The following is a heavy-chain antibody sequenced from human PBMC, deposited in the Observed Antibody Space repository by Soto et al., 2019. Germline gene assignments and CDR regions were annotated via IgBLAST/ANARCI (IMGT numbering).Heavy chain of an antibody. J-gene: IGHJ6*02. CDR1: GFTFGDYA. V-gene: IGHV3-49*03. CDR3: TGPMSIAAAGRYYYYGMDV. CDR2: IRSKAYGGTT. Sequence: SLRLSCTASGFTFGDYAMSWFRQAPGKGLEWVGFIRSKAYGGTTEYAASVKGRFTISRDDSKSIAYLQMNSLKTEDTAVYYCTGPMSIAAAGRYYYYGMDVWGQGTTVTVSS. D-gene: IGHD6-13*01.